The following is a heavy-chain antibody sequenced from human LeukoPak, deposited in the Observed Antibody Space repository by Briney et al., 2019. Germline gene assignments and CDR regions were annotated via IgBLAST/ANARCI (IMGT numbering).Heavy chain of an antibody. CDR3: ARDGGSYYDY. CDR1: GYAFTSYY. J-gene: IGHJ4*02. CDR2: INPNSGGT. Sequence: SVKVSCKASGYAFTSYYMHWVRQAPGQGLEWMGWINPNSGGTNYAQKFQGRVTMTGDTSISTAYMELSSLRSEDTAVYYCARDGGSYYDYWGQGTLVTVSS. V-gene: IGHV1-2*02. D-gene: IGHD1-26*01.